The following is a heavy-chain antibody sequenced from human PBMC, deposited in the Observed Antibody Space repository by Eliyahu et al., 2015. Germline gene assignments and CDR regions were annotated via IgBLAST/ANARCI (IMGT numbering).Heavy chain of an antibody. CDR2: ISSSSSTI. CDR1: GFTFSSYS. CDR3: ARANRGELPDY. J-gene: IGHJ4*02. D-gene: IGHD1-26*01. Sequence: EVQLVESGGGLVQPGGSLRLSCAASGFTFSSYSMNWVRQAPGKGLEWVSYISSSSSTIYYADSVKGRFTISRDNAKNSLYLQMNSLRAEDTAVYYCARANRGELPDYWGQGTLVTVSS. V-gene: IGHV3-48*01.